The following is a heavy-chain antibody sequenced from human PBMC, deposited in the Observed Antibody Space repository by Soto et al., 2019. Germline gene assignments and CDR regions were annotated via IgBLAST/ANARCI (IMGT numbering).Heavy chain of an antibody. CDR3: ARGYTAGGNFDY. Sequence: SETLSLTCTVSGGSISSGDYYWSWIRQPPGKGLEWIGYIYYSGSTYYNPSLKSRVTISVDASKNQFSLKLSSVTAADAAVYYCARGYTAGGNFDYWGQGTLVTVSS. J-gene: IGHJ4*02. CDR1: GGSISSGDYY. CDR2: IYYSGST. D-gene: IGHD2-15*01. V-gene: IGHV4-30-4*01.